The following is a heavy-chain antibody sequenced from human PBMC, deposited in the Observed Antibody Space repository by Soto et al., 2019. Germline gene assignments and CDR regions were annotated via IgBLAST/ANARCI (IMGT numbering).Heavy chain of an antibody. CDR3: ARSKGLPGEGYDAFDI. D-gene: IGHD7-27*01. J-gene: IGHJ3*02. Sequence: GESLKISCKASGYTFTGYYMHWVRQAPGQGLEWMGWINPNSGGTNYAQKFQGRVTMTRDTSISTAYMELSRLRSDDTAVYYCARSKGLPGEGYDAFDIWGQGTMVTVSS. CDR2: INPNSGGT. V-gene: IGHV1-2*02. CDR1: GYTFTGYY.